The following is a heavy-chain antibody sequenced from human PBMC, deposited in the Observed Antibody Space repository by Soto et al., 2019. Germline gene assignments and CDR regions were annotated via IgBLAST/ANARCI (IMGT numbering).Heavy chain of an antibody. V-gene: IGHV4-4*02. J-gene: IGHJ4*02. CDR2: IYYGGST. Sequence: PSETLSLTCAVSGCSISSSNWWSWVRQPPGKGLEWIGYIYYGGSTNYNPSLKSRVTISVDTSKNQFSLKLSSVTAADTAVYYCARTLYSYGPRFDYWGQGTLVTVSS. CDR1: GCSISSSNW. D-gene: IGHD5-18*01. CDR3: ARTLYSYGPRFDY.